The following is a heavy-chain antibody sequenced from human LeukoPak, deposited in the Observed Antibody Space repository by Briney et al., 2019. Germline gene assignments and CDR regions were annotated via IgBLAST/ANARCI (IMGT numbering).Heavy chain of an antibody. J-gene: IGHJ4*02. CDR3: AGSGGLANQGAVFDY. Sequence: SETLSLTCIVSGDSVTNHYWSLIRQPPGKGLEWIGYIYYSGSINYNPSLKSRVTISVDTSRNQFSMKLNSVTAADTAVYYCAGSGGLANQGAVFDYWGQGTLVTVSS. D-gene: IGHD3-10*01. CDR2: IYYSGSI. V-gene: IGHV4-59*02. CDR1: GDSVTNHY.